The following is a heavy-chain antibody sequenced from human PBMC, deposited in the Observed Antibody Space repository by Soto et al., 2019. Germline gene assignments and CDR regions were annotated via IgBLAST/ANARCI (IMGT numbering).Heavy chain of an antibody. CDR3: ARGPLFLGGGTARIRGWFDP. CDR2: IIPIFGTA. J-gene: IGHJ5*02. Sequence: QVQLVQSGAEVKKPGSSVKVSCKASGGTFSSYAISWVRQAPGQGLEWMGGIIPIFGTANYAQKFQGRVTITADESRRTAYRELSSLRAEDPAVYFCARGPLFLGGGTARIRGWFDPWGQGTLVTVSS. CDR1: GGTFSSYA. D-gene: IGHD3-16*01. V-gene: IGHV1-69*12.